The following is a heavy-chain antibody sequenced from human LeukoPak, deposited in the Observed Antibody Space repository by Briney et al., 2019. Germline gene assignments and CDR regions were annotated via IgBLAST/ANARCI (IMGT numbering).Heavy chain of an antibody. CDR1: GFTFSSYW. Sequence: TGGSLRLSCAASGFTFSSYWMHWVRQVPGKGLVWVSRIGTDGSSTTYADYVKGRFTIFRDNAKNTLCLQMNSLRAEDTAVYYCARGKSVVSPNHYWGQGTLVTVSS. V-gene: IGHV3-74*01. J-gene: IGHJ4*02. CDR3: ARGKSVVSPNHY. D-gene: IGHD1-14*01. CDR2: IGTDGSST.